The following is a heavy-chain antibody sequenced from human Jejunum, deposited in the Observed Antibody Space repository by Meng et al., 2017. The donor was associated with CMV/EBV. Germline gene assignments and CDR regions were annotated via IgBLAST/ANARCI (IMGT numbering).Heavy chain of an antibody. CDR3: ARGTYHALTGRLYFDN. V-gene: IGHV7-4-1*02. CDR2: ITASPGNP. Sequence: SAYVLSNCAKSWVRRSPGPGVEHRKWITASPGNPEYDQEFAGRFVFSLAPYVSTTYLQLSPLKAHDTAVYSCARGTYHALTGRLYFDNWGPGTLVTVSS. D-gene: IGHD2-2*01. J-gene: IGHJ4*02. CDR1: AYVLSNCA.